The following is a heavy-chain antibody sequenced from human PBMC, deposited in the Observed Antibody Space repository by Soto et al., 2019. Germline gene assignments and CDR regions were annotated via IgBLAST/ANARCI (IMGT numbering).Heavy chain of an antibody. J-gene: IGHJ4*02. CDR1: GGSISSGDYY. Sequence: SETLSLTCTVSGGSISSGDYYWSWIRQPPGKGLEWIGYIYYSGSTYYNPSLKSRVTISVDTSKNQFSLKLSSVTAADTAVYYCARGRQQLVRRRYFDYWGQGTLVTVSS. D-gene: IGHD6-13*01. V-gene: IGHV4-30-4*01. CDR3: ARGRQQLVRRRYFDY. CDR2: IYYSGST.